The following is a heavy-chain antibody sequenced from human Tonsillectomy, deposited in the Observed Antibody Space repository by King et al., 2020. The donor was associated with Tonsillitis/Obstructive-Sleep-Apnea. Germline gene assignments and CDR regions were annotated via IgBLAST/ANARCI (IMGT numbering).Heavy chain of an antibody. D-gene: IGHD3-10*01. J-gene: IGHJ4*02. CDR3: ARDRGVVRAGGFDY. CDR2: IYASGST. Sequence: VQLQESGPGLVKPSETLSLTCTVSGGSISSYYWSWIRQPAGKGLEWIGRIYASGSTNYNPSLQSRVTMSVDTSKNQFSLKLSSVTAADTAVYYCARDRGVVRAGGFDYWGQGTLVTVSS. CDR1: GGSISSYY. V-gene: IGHV4-4*07.